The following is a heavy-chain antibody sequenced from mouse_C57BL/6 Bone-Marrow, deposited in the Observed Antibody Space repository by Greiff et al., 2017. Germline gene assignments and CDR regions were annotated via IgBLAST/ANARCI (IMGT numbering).Heavy chain of an antibody. CDR2: ISSGGDYI. CDR3: TRERDYGPYYAMDY. Sequence: VQLKESGEGLVKPGGSLKLSCAASGFTFSSYAMSWVRQTPEKRLEWVAYISSGGDYIYYADTVKGRFTISRDNARNTLYLQMSSLKSEDTAMYYCTRERDYGPYYAMDYWGQGTSVTVSS. D-gene: IGHD1-1*01. CDR1: GFTFSSYA. V-gene: IGHV5-9-1*02. J-gene: IGHJ4*01.